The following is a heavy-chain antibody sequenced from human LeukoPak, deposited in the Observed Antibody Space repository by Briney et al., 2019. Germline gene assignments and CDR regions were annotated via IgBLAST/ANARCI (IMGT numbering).Heavy chain of an antibody. V-gene: IGHV1-2*04. D-gene: IGHD1-26*01. CDR1: GYTFTGYY. CDR3: ARASGSYYSYYYGMDV. CDR2: INPNSGGT. Sequence: ASVKVSCKASGYTFTGYYMNWVRQAPGQGLEWMGWINPNSGGTNYAQKFQGWVTMTRDTSISTAYMELSRLRSDDTAVYYCARASGSYYSYYYGMDVWGQGTTVTVSS. J-gene: IGHJ6*02.